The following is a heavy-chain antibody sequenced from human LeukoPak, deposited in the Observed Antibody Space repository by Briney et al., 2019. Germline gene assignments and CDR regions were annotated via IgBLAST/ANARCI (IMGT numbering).Heavy chain of an antibody. CDR3: ARRGRAIGRGWFDP. D-gene: IGHD1-26*01. CDR2: INHSGST. V-gene: IGHV4-34*01. Sequence: SETLSLTCAVCGGSFSGYYWSWIRQPPGKGLEWIGEINHSGSTNYNPSLESRVTISVDTSKNQFSLKLSSVTAADTAVYYCARRGRAIGRGWFDPWGQGTLVTVSS. CDR1: GGSFSGYY. J-gene: IGHJ5*02.